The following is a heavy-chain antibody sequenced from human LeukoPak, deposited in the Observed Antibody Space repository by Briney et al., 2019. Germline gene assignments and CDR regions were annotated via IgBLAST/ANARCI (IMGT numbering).Heavy chain of an antibody. D-gene: IGHD4-17*01. CDR3: AKGGTSVTRYVDY. J-gene: IGHJ4*02. CDR1: GFTVSSYS. CDR2: LSYDGTNT. Sequence: GSLRLSCVASGFTVSSYSMQWVRQTPGKGLEWVGILSYDGTNTYYGESVKGRFTISRDNSQNTVYLQMNSLRAEDTAVYYCAKGGTSVTRYVDYWGQGTLVTVSS. V-gene: IGHV3-30*18.